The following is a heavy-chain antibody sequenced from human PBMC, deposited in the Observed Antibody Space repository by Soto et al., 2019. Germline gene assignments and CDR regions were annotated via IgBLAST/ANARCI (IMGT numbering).Heavy chain of an antibody. CDR1: GDSISSASYF. Sequence: NPSETLSLTCTVSGDSISSASYFWGWIRQPPGKGLEWIGSVDFVGNSYYNPSLKSRVSIAVDASKNQFSLRLSSMTAADTGVYYCARDPRDDFWSGSAYGMDVWGQGTTVTVSS. D-gene: IGHD3-3*01. V-gene: IGHV4-39*02. CDR3: ARDPRDDFWSGSAYGMDV. J-gene: IGHJ6*02. CDR2: VDFVGNS.